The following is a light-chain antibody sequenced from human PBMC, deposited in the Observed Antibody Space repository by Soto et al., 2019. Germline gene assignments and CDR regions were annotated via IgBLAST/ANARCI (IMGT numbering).Light chain of an antibody. Sequence: LTQSPDTLSLSPWSRVTLSCRASQSVRGIFLAWYQHKTGQAPRLLIYGASTRATGIPARFSGSGSGTEFTLTISSLQSEDFAVYYCQQYGSSPRTFGQGTKVDIK. J-gene: IGKJ1*01. CDR1: QSVRGIF. CDR3: QQYGSSPRT. V-gene: IGKV3-20*01. CDR2: GAS.